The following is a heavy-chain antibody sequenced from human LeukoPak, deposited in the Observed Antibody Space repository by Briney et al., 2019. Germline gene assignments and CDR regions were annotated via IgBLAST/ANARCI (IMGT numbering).Heavy chain of an antibody. V-gene: IGHV5-51*01. D-gene: IGHD2/OR15-2a*01. CDR1: GYTFTNYW. J-gene: IGHJ4*02. CDR3: ARAGYSNRWDGVDY. CDR2: IYPGDSDI. Sequence: GESLQISCKGSGYTFTNYWIGWVRQMPGKGLEWMGIIYPGDSDIRYSPSFQGQVTISVDKSINTAYLQWSRLKASDSAMYYCARAGYSNRWDGVDYWGQGTLVTVSS.